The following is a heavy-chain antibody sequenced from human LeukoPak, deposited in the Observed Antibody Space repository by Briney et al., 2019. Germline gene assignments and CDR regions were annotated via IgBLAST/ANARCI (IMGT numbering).Heavy chain of an antibody. CDR2: IIPLYGAA. CDR1: GGTFKSNS. D-gene: IGHD2-2*02. J-gene: IGHJ4*02. V-gene: IGHV1-69*13. CDR3: ARWAGFCTTNNCYNPFDY. Sequence: AASVKVSCKASGGTFKSNSISWVRQAPGQGLEWVGGIIPLYGAANYAQKFRDRVSITADQSAGTVYMELSSLESDDTAVYYCARWAGFCTTNNCYNPFDYWGQGTLVTVSS.